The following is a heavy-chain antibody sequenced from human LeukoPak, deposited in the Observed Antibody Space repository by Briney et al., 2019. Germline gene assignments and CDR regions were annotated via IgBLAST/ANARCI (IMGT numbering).Heavy chain of an antibody. CDR2: ITNDASST. D-gene: IGHD4-17*01. V-gene: IGHV3-74*01. J-gene: IGHJ4*02. CDR3: ARELIYGDYPLGYFDY. CDR1: GFTFSSYW. Sequence: GGSLRLSCAASGFTFSSYWMHWVRQVPGKGPFWLSRITNDASSTLSADSVKGRFTISRDNAKNTLYLQMNSLRVEDTAVYYCARELIYGDYPLGYFDYWGQGTLVTVSS.